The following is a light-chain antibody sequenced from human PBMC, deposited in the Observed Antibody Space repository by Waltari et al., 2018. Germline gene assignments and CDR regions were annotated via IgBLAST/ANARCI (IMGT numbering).Light chain of an antibody. CDR3: QQYYSAPRT. V-gene: IGKV4-1*01. J-gene: IGKJ1*01. Sequence: DIVMTQSPDYLAVSLGERATINCKSSQSVLYTSKNKNSLAWYQQKPGQPPKLRCYWAFTREPGVPDRFRGSGSGTDFTLTISSLQAEDVAVYYGQQYYSAPRTFGQGTNVEIK. CDR1: QSVLYTSKNKNS. CDR2: WAF.